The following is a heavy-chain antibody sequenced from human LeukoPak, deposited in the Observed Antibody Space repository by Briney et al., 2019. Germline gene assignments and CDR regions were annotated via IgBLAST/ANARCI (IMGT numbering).Heavy chain of an antibody. J-gene: IGHJ2*01. V-gene: IGHV3-11*01. CDR2: ISSSGTTI. CDR3: ASKGGTGRWYIYL. CDR1: GFTFRDYY. Sequence: GGSLRLSCAASGFTFRDYYMSWIRQAPGKGLEWVAYISSSGTTIYYADAVKGRFTVFRDNAKNSLYLQMNSLRAEDTALYFCASKGGTGRWYIYLWGRGTLVTVS. D-gene: IGHD2-15*01.